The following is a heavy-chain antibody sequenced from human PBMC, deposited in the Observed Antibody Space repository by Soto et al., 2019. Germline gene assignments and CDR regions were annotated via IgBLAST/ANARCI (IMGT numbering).Heavy chain of an antibody. Sequence: QVRLLQSGAEVKKPGASVTVSCKASGYTFSDYYLHWVRQAPGQGPEWMGWMNPNSGDTKYAQKFQGRVTMTRDTSVRTAFMELNWLKSDDTAVYYCARESGGATATLDYYYFYMDAWGKGTTVTVSS. J-gene: IGHJ6*03. V-gene: IGHV1-2*02. D-gene: IGHD1-26*01. CDR2: MNPNSGDT. CDR3: ARESGGATATLDYYYFYMDA. CDR1: GYTFSDYY.